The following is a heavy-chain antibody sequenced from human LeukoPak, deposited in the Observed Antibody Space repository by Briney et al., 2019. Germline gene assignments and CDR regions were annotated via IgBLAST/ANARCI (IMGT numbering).Heavy chain of an antibody. CDR3: AKDSYYYDSSGYPNTDY. CDR2: ISGSGGST. D-gene: IGHD3-22*01. Sequence: PGGSLRLSCAASGFTFSSYGMSWVRQAPGKGLEWVSAISGSGGSTYSADSVKGRFTISRDNSKNTLYLQMNSLRAEDKAVYYCAKDSYYYDSSGYPNTDYWGQGTLVTVSS. V-gene: IGHV3-23*01. CDR1: GFTFSSYG. J-gene: IGHJ4*02.